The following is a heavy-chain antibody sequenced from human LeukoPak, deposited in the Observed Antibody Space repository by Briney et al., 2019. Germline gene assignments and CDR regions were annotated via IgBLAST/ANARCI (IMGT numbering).Heavy chain of an antibody. CDR3: ARRLTGYYEVDY. Sequence: ETLXLXCAVYGGSFSGYYWSWIRQPPGKGLEWIGEINHSGSTNYNPSLKSRVTISVDTSKNQFSLKLSSVTAADTAVYYCARRLTGYYEVDYWGQGTLVTVSS. J-gene: IGHJ4*02. CDR1: GGSFSGYY. V-gene: IGHV4-34*01. CDR2: INHSGST. D-gene: IGHD3-9*01.